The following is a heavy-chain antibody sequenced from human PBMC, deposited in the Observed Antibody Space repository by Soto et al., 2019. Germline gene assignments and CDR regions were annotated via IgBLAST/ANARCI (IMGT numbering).Heavy chain of an antibody. CDR3: AREGGSRNYYYYGMDV. CDR2: INAGNGNT. Sequence: ASVKVSCKASGYTFTSYSMHWVRQAPGQRLEWMGWINAGNGNTKYSQKFQGRVTITRDTSASTAYMELSSLRSEDTAVYYCAREGGSRNYYYYGMDVWGQGTTVTVSS. J-gene: IGHJ6*02. D-gene: IGHD3-16*01. V-gene: IGHV1-3*01. CDR1: GYTFTSYS.